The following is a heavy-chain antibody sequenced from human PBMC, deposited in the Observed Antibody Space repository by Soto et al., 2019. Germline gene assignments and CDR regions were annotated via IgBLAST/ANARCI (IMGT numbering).Heavy chain of an antibody. V-gene: IGHV3-33*01. Sequence: QVQLVESGGGVVQPGRSLRLSCAASGFTFSSYGMHWVRQAPGKGLEWVAVIWYDGSNKYYADSVKGRFTISRDNSKNTLYLQMNSLRAEDTAVYYCARTEEQQLSLDYWGQGTLVTVSS. D-gene: IGHD6-13*01. CDR1: GFTFSSYG. J-gene: IGHJ4*02. CDR2: IWYDGSNK. CDR3: ARTEEQQLSLDY.